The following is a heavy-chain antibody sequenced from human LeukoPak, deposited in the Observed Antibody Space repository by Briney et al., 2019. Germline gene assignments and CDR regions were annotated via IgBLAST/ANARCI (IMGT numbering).Heavy chain of an antibody. J-gene: IGHJ4*02. V-gene: IGHV4-59*08. D-gene: IGHD2/OR15-2a*01. Sequence: PSETLSLTCTVSGGSISGYYCSWIRQTPGKGLEWIGQISYSGLTKYNPALKSRVTISVDTSKNQISMNLNSVTAADTAFYYCARHRAIAGPFDHWGPGTQVTVSS. CDR1: GGSISGYY. CDR2: ISYSGLT. CDR3: ARHRAIAGPFDH.